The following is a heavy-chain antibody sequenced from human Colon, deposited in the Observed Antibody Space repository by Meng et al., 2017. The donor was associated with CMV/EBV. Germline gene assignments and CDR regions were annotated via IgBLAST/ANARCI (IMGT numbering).Heavy chain of an antibody. D-gene: IGHD2-2*01. CDR1: GFPFSLFI. Sequence: GESLKISCAASGFPFSLFIMNWVRQAPGKGLEWVSSISPSGDFTYYGDSVKGRFTVSRDNSKNSLYLQMNSLRAEDTAVYYCARAKVPAAICCFDYWGQGTLVTVSS. J-gene: IGHJ4*02. CDR2: ISPSGDFT. CDR3: ARAKVPAAICCFDY. V-gene: IGHV3-21*04.